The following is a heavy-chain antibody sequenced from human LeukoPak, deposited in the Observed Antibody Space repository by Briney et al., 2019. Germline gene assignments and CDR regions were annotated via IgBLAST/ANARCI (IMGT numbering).Heavy chain of an antibody. V-gene: IGHV3-23*01. CDR1: GFTFSGYA. Sequence: PGGSLRLSCAASGFTFSGYAMSWVRQAPGKGLEWVSAISGSGGSTYYADSVKGRFTISRDNSKNTLYLQMNSLRAEDTAVYYCAKDYNYYDSSGYYPTPYFDYWGQGTLVTVSS. CDR3: AKDYNYYDSSGYYPTPYFDY. CDR2: ISGSGGST. D-gene: IGHD3-22*01. J-gene: IGHJ4*02.